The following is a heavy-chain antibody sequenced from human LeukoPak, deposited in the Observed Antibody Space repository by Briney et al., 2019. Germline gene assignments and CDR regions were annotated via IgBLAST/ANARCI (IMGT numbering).Heavy chain of an antibody. J-gene: IGHJ4*02. V-gene: IGHV3-53*01. Sequence: PGGSLRLSCAASGFTVSSNYMSWVRQAPGKGLEWVSVIYSGGSTYYADSVKGRFTTSRDNSKNTLYLQMNSLRAEDTAVYYCASSMVRGVITAFDYWGQGTLVTVSS. CDR3: ASSMVRGVITAFDY. CDR2: IYSGGST. CDR1: GFTVSSNY. D-gene: IGHD3-10*01.